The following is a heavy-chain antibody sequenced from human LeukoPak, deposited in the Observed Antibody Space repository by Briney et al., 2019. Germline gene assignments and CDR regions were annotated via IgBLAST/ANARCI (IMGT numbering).Heavy chain of an antibody. Sequence: SETLSLTCTVSGGSLSSYYWSWIRQPPGKGLEWIGYIYYSGSTNYNPSLKSRVTISVDTSKNQFSLKLSSVTAADTAVYYCARGRVGAAYYFDYWGQGTLVTVSS. CDR3: ARGRVGAAYYFDY. CDR2: IYYSGST. J-gene: IGHJ4*02. D-gene: IGHD2-15*01. V-gene: IGHV4-59*08. CDR1: GGSLSSYY.